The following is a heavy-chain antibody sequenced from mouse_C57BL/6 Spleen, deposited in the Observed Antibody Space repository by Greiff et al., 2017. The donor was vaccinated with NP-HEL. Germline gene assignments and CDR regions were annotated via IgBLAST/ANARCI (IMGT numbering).Heavy chain of an antibody. Sequence: VQLQQSGAELVMPGASVKLSCKASGYTFTSYWMHWVKQRPGQGLEWIGEIDPSDSYTNYNQKFKGKSTLTVDKSSSTAYMQLSSLTSEDSAVYYCARGDDPYAMDYWGQGTSVTVSS. CDR2: IDPSDSYT. V-gene: IGHV1-69*01. J-gene: IGHJ4*01. CDR3: ARGDDPYAMDY. CDR1: GYTFTSYW.